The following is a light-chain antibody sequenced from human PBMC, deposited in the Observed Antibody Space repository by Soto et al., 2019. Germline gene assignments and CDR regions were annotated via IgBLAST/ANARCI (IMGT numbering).Light chain of an antibody. V-gene: IGLV4-69*01. CDR2: LNSDGSH. Sequence: QAVVTQSPSASASLGASVKLTCTLSSGHSSYAIAWHQQQPEKGPRYLMKLNSDGSHSKGDGIPDRFSGSSSGAVRYLTISSLQSEDEADYYCQTWGTGIQVVGGGTKLTVL. CDR1: SGHSSYA. CDR3: QTWGTGIQV. J-gene: IGLJ3*02.